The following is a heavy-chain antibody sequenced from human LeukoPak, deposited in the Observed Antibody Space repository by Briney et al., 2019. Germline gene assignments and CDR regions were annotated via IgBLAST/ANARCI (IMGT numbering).Heavy chain of an antibody. D-gene: IGHD2-15*01. CDR3: ARQGYGPSDFDY. Sequence: PSETLSLTCTVSGGSISSYYWSWIRQPPGKGLEWIGYIYYSGSTNYNPSLKSRVTISVDTSKNQFSLKLSSVTAADTAVYYCARQGYGPSDFDYWGQGTLVTVSS. CDR2: IYYSGST. J-gene: IGHJ4*02. V-gene: IGHV4-59*08. CDR1: GGSISSYY.